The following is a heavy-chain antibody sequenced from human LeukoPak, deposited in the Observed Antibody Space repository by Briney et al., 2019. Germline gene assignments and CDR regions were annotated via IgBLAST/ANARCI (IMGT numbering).Heavy chain of an antibody. D-gene: IGHD6-13*01. CDR3: ARGGLSYSSSWNPYYFDY. CDR1: GFTFSSYA. V-gene: IGHV3-64*01. Sequence: GGSLRLSCAASGFTFSSYAMHWVRQAPGKGLEYVSAISSNGGSTYYANSVKGRFTISRDNSKNTLYLQMGSLRAEDMAVYYCARGGLSYSSSWNPYYFDYWGQGTLVTVSS. CDR2: ISSNGGST. J-gene: IGHJ4*02.